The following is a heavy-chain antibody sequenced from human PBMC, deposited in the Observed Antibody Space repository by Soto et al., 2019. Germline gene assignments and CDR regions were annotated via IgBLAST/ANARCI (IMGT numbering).Heavy chain of an antibody. J-gene: IGHJ4*02. V-gene: IGHV1-18*01. CDR3: ARDQDIVVVPAAIGPPLDY. CDR1: GYTFTSYG. CDR2: ISAYNGNT. D-gene: IGHD2-2*02. Sequence: ASVKVSCKASGYTFTSYGISRVRQAPGQGLEWMGWISAYNGNTNYAQKLQGRVTMTTDTSTSTAYMELRSLRSDDTAVYYCARDQDIVVVPAAIGPPLDYWGQGTLVTVSS.